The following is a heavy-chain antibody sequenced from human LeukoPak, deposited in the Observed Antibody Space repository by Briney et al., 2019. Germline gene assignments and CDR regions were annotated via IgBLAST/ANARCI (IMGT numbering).Heavy chain of an antibody. CDR2: IYHDGST. D-gene: IGHD6-13*01. J-gene: IGHJ4*02. V-gene: IGHV4-4*02. CDR3: ARWGSAAASLPDFHY. Sequence: SETLCLTCAVSGGSISSNNWWIWVRQSPEKGLEWIGEIYHDGSTNYTPSLKSRVTISVDTSKNQFSLKLSSETAADTGVYYCARWGSAAASLPDFHYWGQGTLGTVSS. CDR1: GGSISSNNW.